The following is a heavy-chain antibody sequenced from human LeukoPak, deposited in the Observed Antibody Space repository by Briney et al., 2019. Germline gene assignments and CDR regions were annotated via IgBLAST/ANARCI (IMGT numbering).Heavy chain of an antibody. CDR2: IIPIFGTA. CDR1: GGTFSSYA. D-gene: IGHD3-22*01. CDR3: AREGDYYDSSGYYYFDY. Sequence: SVKVSCKASGGTFSSYAISWVRQAPGQGLEWMGGIIPIFGTANYAQRFQGRVTITADESTSTAYMELSSLRSEDTAVYYCAREGDYYDSSGYYYFDYWGQGTLVTVSS. V-gene: IGHV1-69*01. J-gene: IGHJ4*02.